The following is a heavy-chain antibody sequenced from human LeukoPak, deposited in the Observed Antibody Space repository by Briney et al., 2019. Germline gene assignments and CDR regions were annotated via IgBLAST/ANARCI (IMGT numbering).Heavy chain of an antibody. J-gene: IGHJ5*02. CDR2: IKSKIDGGTT. V-gene: IGHV3-15*01. D-gene: IGHD2-15*01. CDR3: TIWVVRWFDP. CDR1: GFTFSNAW. Sequence: PGGSLRLSCAASGFTFSNAWMSWVRQAPGKGLEWVGRIKSKIDGGTTDYAARVKGRFTISRDDSKVTLYLQMNSLKTEDTAVYYCTIWVVRWFDPWGQGTLVSVSS.